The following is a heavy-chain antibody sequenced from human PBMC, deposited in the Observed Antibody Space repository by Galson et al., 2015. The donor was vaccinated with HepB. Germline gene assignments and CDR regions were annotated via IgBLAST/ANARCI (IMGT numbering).Heavy chain of an antibody. D-gene: IGHD6-19*01. CDR1: GFTFSSYA. CDR3: AKVPGPGRGWGGDH. V-gene: IGHV3-23*01. J-gene: IGHJ4*02. CDR2: ITGSGGYT. Sequence: SLRLSCAASGFTFSSYAMNWVRQAPGKGLEWVSTITGSGGYTYYADSVKGRFTFSRDNSKNTLYLQMNSLGAEDTAVYYCAKVPGPGRGWGGDHWGQGTLVTVSS.